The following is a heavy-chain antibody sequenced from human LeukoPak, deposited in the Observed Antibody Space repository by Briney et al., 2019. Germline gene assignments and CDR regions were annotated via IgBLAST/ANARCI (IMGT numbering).Heavy chain of an antibody. D-gene: IGHD4-23*01. CDR2: IYYSGST. Sequence: SETLSLTCTVSGGSISSYYWSWIRQPPGKGLEWIGYIYYSGSTNYNPSLKSRVTISVDTSKNQFSLKLSSVTAADTAVYYCARHQSDWNYGGNPARNWFDPWGQGTLVTVSS. J-gene: IGHJ5*02. V-gene: IGHV4-59*01. CDR3: ARHQSDWNYGGNPARNWFDP. CDR1: GGSISSYY.